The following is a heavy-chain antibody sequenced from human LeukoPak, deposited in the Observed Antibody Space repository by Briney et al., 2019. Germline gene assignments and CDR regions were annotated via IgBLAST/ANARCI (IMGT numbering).Heavy chain of an antibody. D-gene: IGHD1-7*01. CDR1: GYSFTTYW. CDR3: ARRANYDYYYRGLDV. Sequence: GESLNISCKGSGYSFTTYWIGWVRQMPGKGLEWIRLIYPGAFDNRYSPSFQGQVTISADKSIGTAYLQWSSLKASDTAIYYCARRANYDYYYRGLDVWGLGTTVTVSS. J-gene: IGHJ6*02. V-gene: IGHV5-51*01. CDR2: IYPGAFDN.